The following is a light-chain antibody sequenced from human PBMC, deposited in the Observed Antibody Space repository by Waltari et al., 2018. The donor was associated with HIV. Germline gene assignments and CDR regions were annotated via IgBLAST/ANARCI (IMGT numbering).Light chain of an antibody. CDR1: ALPDQV. V-gene: IGLV3-25*03. Sequence: SYDVTQPSSVSVSPGQTARITCSGYALPDQVVYWYQQKPGQAPVLVIYQDTQRPSGIPERFSGSSSGTVATLTIRGVRTEDEADYHCQSADLSGTYWVFGGGTKLTVL. CDR2: QDT. J-gene: IGLJ3*02. CDR3: QSADLSGTYWV.